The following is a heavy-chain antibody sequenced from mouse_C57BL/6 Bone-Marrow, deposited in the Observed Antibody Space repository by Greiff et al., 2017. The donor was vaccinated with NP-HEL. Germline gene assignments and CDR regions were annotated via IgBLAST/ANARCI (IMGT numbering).Heavy chain of an antibody. CDR1: GFTFSSYG. CDR2: ISSGGSYT. Sequence: EVQLVESGGDLVKPGGSLKLSCAASGFTFSSYGMSWVRQTPDKRLEWVATISSGGSYTYYPDSVKGRFTISRDNAKNTLYLQMRSLKSEDTAMYYCARGYYSYWYFDVWGTGTTVTVSS. J-gene: IGHJ1*03. D-gene: IGHD1-1*01. V-gene: IGHV5-6*01. CDR3: ARGYYSYWYFDV.